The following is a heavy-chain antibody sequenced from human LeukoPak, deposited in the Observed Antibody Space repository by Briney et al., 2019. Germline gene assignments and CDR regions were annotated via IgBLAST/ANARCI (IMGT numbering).Heavy chain of an antibody. CDR2: IIPIFGTT. V-gene: IGHV1-69*06. D-gene: IGHD5-12*01. CDR1: GGTFSSYA. J-gene: IGHJ4*02. Sequence: SVKVSCKASGGTFSSYAISWVRQAPGQGLEWMGGIIPIFGTTNYAQKFQDRVTITADKSTSTAYMELSSLRSEDTAVYYCARLSGYDWESFYDYWGQGTLVTVSS. CDR3: ARLSGYDWESFYDY.